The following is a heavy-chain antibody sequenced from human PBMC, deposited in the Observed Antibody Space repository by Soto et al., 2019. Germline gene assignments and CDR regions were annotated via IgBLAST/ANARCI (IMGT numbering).Heavy chain of an antibody. CDR1: GGSISSGGYS. V-gene: IGHV4-30-2*01. Sequence: QLQLQESGSGLVKPSQTLSLTCAVSGGSISSGGYSWSWIRQPPGKGLEWIGYFYHSGSTYYNPSLKSRVTISVDRSKNQFSLKRSSVTAADTAVYYCARGSEAGTTPCGQGTLVTVSS. D-gene: IGHD1-7*01. CDR3: ARGSEAGTTP. CDR2: FYHSGST. J-gene: IGHJ5*02.